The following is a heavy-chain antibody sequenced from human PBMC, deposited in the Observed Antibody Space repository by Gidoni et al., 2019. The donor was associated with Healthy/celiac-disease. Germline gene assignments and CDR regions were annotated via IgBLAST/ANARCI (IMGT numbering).Heavy chain of an antibody. J-gene: IGHJ4*02. D-gene: IGHD3-10*01. CDR1: GGSISSGGYY. CDR3: ASAPYGSGSYVDY. V-gene: IGHV4-31*03. CDR2: IYYSGST. Sequence: QVQLQESGPGLVKPSQTLSLTCTVSGGSISSGGYYWSWIRQHPGKGLEWIWYIYYSGSTYYNPFLKSRVTISVDTSKNQFSLKLSSVTAADTAVYYCASAPYGSGSYVDYWGQGTLVTVSS.